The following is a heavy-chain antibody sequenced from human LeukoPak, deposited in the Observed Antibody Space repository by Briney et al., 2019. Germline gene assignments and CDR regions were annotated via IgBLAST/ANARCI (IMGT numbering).Heavy chain of an antibody. V-gene: IGHV1-8*01. CDR2: INTNSGNT. J-gene: IGHJ4*02. CDR3: ARGKFFRRITMVRGVIPPPDY. CDR1: GYTFTSYD. Sequence: ASVKVSCKASGYTFTSYDINWGRHATGQGLEWMGWINTNSGNTDYAQKFQGRVTMTRNTPISTAYMELSSLRSEDTAVYYCARGKFFRRITMVRGVIPPPDYWGQGTLVTVSS. D-gene: IGHD3-10*01.